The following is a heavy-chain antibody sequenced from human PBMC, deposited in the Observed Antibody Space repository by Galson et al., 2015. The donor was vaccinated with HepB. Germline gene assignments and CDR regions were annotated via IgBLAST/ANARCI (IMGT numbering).Heavy chain of an antibody. D-gene: IGHD6-6*01. CDR2: ISSSSSYI. CDR3: ARVPPLSIAGRIDY. J-gene: IGHJ4*02. V-gene: IGHV3-21*01. Sequence: SLRLSCAASGFTFSSYSMNWVRQAPGKGLEWVSSISSSSSYIYYADSVKGRFTISRDNAKNSLYLQMNSLRAEDTAVYYCARVPPLSIAGRIDYWGQGTLVTVSS. CDR1: GFTFSSYS.